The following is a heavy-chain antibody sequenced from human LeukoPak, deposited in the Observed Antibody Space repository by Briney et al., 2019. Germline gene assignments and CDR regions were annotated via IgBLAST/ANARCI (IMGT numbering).Heavy chain of an antibody. D-gene: IGHD2-2*01. CDR3: ATSGGFVLPNAITGNWYMDV. Sequence: GGSLLLSCGASGFPFIDYSMNWVRPAPGKGLAWVASITSAGGYTYYADSVKGRFTISRDNAQNSLFLQMNSLRAEDTAVYFCATSGGFVLPNAITGNWYMDVWGRGTSVTVSS. J-gene: IGHJ6*03. V-gene: IGHV3-21*01. CDR2: ITSAGGYT. CDR1: GFPFIDYS.